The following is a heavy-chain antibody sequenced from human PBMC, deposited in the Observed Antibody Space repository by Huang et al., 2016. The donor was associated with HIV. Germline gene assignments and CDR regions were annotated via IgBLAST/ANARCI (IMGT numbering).Heavy chain of an antibody. CDR2: SNSDGSDT. D-gene: IGHD6-13*01. Sequence: EVQLVESGGVLVQPGGSLRLSCAASGFTFRNHWMHWVRQAPGKGLQWVSRSNSDGSDTGHADSVKGRFTISRDNAQNTVHLHMNSLRAEDTAVYFCAKNPSITAVDSDYYYYYMDVWGKGTTVTVS. CDR3: AKNPSITAVDSDYYYYYMDV. J-gene: IGHJ6*03. CDR1: GFTFRNHW. V-gene: IGHV3-74*01.